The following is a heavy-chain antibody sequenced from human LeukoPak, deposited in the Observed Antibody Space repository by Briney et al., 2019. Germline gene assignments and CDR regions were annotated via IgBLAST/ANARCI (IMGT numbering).Heavy chain of an antibody. Sequence: GGSLRLSCAASGLTFSSYAMSWVRQAPGKGLEWVSAISGSGGSTYYADSVKGRFTISRDNSKNTLYLQMNSLRAEDTAVYYCAKVGGRSSSLYYGMDVWGQGTTVTVSS. CDR3: AKVGGRSSSLYYGMDV. CDR1: GLTFSSYA. CDR2: ISGSGGST. D-gene: IGHD6-13*01. V-gene: IGHV3-23*01. J-gene: IGHJ6*02.